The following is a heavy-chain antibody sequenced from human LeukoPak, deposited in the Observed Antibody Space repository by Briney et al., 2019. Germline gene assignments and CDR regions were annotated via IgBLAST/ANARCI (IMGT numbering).Heavy chain of an antibody. CDR1: GFTVSSNY. V-gene: IGHV3-23*01. J-gene: IGHJ4*02. CDR2: ISPGGDIP. Sequence: GGSLRLSCAASGFTVSSNYMSWVRQAPGKGLEWVSGISPGGDIPYYADSVKGRFTISRDNSKNTLFLQMNSLRAEDTAVYYCAKEGYYCDYWGQGTLVTVSS. CDR3: AKEGYYCDY.